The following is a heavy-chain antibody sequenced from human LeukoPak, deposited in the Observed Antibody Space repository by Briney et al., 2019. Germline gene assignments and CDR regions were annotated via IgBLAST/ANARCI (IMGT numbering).Heavy chain of an antibody. V-gene: IGHV3-15*01. CDR1: GFTFSSYA. Sequence: GGSLRLSCAASGFTFSSYAMSWVRQAPGKGLEWVGRIKSKTDGGTTDYAAPVKGRFTISRDDSKNTLYLQMNSLKTEDTAVYYCTTGSQGGGSGSYDYYYYYMDVWGKGTTVTVSS. J-gene: IGHJ6*03. CDR3: TTGSQGGGSGSYDYYYYYMDV. D-gene: IGHD3-10*01. CDR2: IKSKTDGGTT.